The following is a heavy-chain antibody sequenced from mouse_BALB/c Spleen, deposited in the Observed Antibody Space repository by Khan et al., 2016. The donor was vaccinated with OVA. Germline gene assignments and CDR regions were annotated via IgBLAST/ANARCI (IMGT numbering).Heavy chain of an antibody. V-gene: IGHV14-4*02. J-gene: IGHJ3*01. CDR2: IDPENGDT. Sequence: VQLQQSGAELVRSGASVKLSCTASGCNIKDYYLHWVKQRPKQGLEWIGWIDPENGDTEYAPKFQGKATMTADTSSNTAYLQLSSLTSEDTAVXCWNGADVKFAYWGQGTLVTVSA. CDR3: NGADVKFAY. CDR1: GCNIKDYY.